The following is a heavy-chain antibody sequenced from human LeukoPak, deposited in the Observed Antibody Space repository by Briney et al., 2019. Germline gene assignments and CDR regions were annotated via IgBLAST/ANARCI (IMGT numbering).Heavy chain of an antibody. V-gene: IGHV1-69*04. J-gene: IGHJ4*02. CDR1: GGTFSSYA. CDR3: AKYIAVAGHYYFDY. CDR2: IIPILGIA. Sequence: GSSVKVSCKASGGTFSSYAISWVRQAPGQGLEWMGRIIPILGIANYAQKFQGRVTITADKSTSTAYMELSSLRSEDTAVYYCAKYIAVAGHYYFDYWGQGTLVTVSS. D-gene: IGHD6-19*01.